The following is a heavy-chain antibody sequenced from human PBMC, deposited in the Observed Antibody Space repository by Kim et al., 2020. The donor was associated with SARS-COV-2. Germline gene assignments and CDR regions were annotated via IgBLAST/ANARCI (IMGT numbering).Heavy chain of an antibody. Sequence: TDSTPSLKSRVNILLDTSKNQFSLKLRSVTAADTAVYYCARDQGRRGYFDYWGQGTLVAVSS. CDR3: ARDQGRRGYFDY. CDR2: T. V-gene: IGHV4-59*01. D-gene: IGHD2-15*01. J-gene: IGHJ4*02.